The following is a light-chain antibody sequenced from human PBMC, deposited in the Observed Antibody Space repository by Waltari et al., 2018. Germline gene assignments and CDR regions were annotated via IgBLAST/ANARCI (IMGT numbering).Light chain of an antibody. CDR1: QTLSSSY. V-gene: IGKV3-20*01. CDR3: QQYGSPLWS. CDR2: RTS. Sequence: EIVLTQSPDTLSLSPGERATLSCRASQTLSSSYLAWYQQKPGQAPRLLIYRTSRRATGIPDRFSGSGSGTDFSLTINRLEPEDSAVYYCQQYGSPLWSFGQGTKVEIK. J-gene: IGKJ1*01.